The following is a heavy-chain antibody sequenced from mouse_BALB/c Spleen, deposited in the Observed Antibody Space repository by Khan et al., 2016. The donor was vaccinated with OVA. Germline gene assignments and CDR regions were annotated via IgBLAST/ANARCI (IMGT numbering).Heavy chain of an antibody. J-gene: IGHJ2*01. Sequence: EVQLQESGPGLVKPSQSLSLTCNVTGYSITSGYGWSWIRQFPGNKQEWMGYISYSGSTNYNQSLKSRISLTRDTSKNQFFMQLNSVTTEDTATYYYARTASIKYWGQDTTLTVSS. V-gene: IGHV3-2*02. CDR1: GYSITSGYG. CDR3: ARTASIKY. CDR2: ISYSGST. D-gene: IGHD1-2*01.